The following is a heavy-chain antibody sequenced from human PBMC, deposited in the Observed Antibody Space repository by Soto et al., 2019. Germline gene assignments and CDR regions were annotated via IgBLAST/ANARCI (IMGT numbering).Heavy chain of an antibody. V-gene: IGHV1-69*10. J-gene: IGHJ6*02. CDR2: IIPILGTA. CDR3: ASQYSSSSYYGMDV. CDR1: GGTFSSYA. D-gene: IGHD6-13*01. Sequence: GASVKVSCKASGGTFSSYAISWVRQAPGQGLEWMGGIIPILGTANYAQKFQGRVTITADKSTSTAYMELSSLRSEDTAVYYCASQYSSSSYYGMDVWGQGTTVTVSS.